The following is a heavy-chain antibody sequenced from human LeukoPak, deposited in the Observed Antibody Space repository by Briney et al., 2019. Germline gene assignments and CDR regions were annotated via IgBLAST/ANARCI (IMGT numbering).Heavy chain of an antibody. Sequence: PSETLSLTCTVSGGSLSTYYWSWIRQPPGKGLEWIGYTNYSGNTTYSPSLKSRVTISVDAPKSQFSLKLTSVTAADTAVYYCARGIKAGLGEAPAYWGQGTLVTVSS. V-gene: IGHV4-59*01. CDR2: TNYSGNT. D-gene: IGHD3-10*01. J-gene: IGHJ4*02. CDR3: ARGIKAGLGEAPAY. CDR1: GGSLSTYY.